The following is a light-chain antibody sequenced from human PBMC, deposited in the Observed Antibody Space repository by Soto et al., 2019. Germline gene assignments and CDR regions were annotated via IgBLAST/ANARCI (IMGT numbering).Light chain of an antibody. CDR1: QNVNNF. V-gene: IGKV3-11*01. J-gene: IGKJ5*01. CDR2: DAS. Sequence: EIVLTQSPATLSLSPGERANLSSRASQNVNNFLAWYQQKSGQAPRLLIYDASNRATGIPGRFSGSGSGTDFTLTISSLEPEDSALYYCQQRQAWPITFGQGTRLEIK. CDR3: QQRQAWPIT.